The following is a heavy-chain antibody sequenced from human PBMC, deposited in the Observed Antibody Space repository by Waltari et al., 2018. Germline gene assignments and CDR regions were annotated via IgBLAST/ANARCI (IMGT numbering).Heavy chain of an antibody. Sequence: QVQLQESGPGLVKPSETLSLTCSVSGVSISAYYWSWLRQPAGKGLEWIGRIYSRGGTDYNPSLKSRATVSIDTFKKQFSLELISVTAADTAVYYCARDHVVVLNNWFDSWGQGIQVTVPS. J-gene: IGHJ5*01. CDR1: GVSISAYY. CDR2: IYSRGGT. D-gene: IGHD2-21*01. V-gene: IGHV4-4*07. CDR3: ARDHVVVLNNWFDS.